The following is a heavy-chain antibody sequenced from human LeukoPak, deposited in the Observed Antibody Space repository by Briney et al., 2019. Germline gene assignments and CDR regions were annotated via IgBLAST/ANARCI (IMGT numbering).Heavy chain of an antibody. CDR1: GYTFTDYY. D-gene: IGHD2-15*01. V-gene: IGHV1-2*02. J-gene: IGHJ4*02. Sequence: ASVKVSCKASGYTFTDYYMHWVRQAPGQGLEWMGWINPNSGGTNYAQNFKGRVTMTRDTSNNTAYMELSRLRSDDAAVYYCARVVDDWDYFDYWGQGTLVTVSP. CDR3: ARVVDDWDYFDY. CDR2: INPNSGGT.